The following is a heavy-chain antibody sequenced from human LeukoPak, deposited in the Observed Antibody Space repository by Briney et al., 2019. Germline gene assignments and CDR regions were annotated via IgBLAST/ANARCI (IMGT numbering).Heavy chain of an antibody. D-gene: IGHD2-2*02. CDR3: AKAGWSCSSTSCYTSHYYYYMDV. Sequence: GGSLRLSCAASGFTSSSYGMHWVRQAPGKGLEWVAFIRYDGSNKYYADSVKGRFTISRDNSKNTLYLQMNSLRAEDTAVYYCAKAGWSCSSTSCYTSHYYYYMDVWGKGTTVTVSS. CDR2: IRYDGSNK. V-gene: IGHV3-30*02. J-gene: IGHJ6*03. CDR1: GFTSSSYG.